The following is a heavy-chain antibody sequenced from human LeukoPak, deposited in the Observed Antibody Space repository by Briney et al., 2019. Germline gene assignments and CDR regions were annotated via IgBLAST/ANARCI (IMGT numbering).Heavy chain of an antibody. V-gene: IGHV1-18*01. J-gene: IGHJ5*02. D-gene: IGHD1-26*01. CDR3: ARDGTRAYNWFDP. CDR2: ISAYNGNT. CDR1: GYTFTSYG. Sequence: ASVKVSCKASGYTFTSYGISWVRQAPGQGLKWMGWISAYNGNTNQAQKFQGRVTMTTDTSTSTAYMELRSLTSDDPAVYYCARDGTRAYNWFDPWGQGTLVTVSS.